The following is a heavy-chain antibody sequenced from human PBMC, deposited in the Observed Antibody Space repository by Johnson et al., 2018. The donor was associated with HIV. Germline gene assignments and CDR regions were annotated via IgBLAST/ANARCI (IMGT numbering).Heavy chain of an antibody. V-gene: IGHV3-30*02. CDR3: AKDRRASDPRGAFDI. Sequence: QVQLVESGGGVVQPGGSLRLSCVASGFTFSSYGMHWVRQAPGKGLERVAFIRDDGSNKYYADSVKGRFTISRDNSKNTLYLQMNSLRAEDTAVYYCAKDRRASDPRGAFDIWGQGTMVTVSS. J-gene: IGHJ3*02. CDR2: IRDDGSNK. CDR1: GFTFSSYG.